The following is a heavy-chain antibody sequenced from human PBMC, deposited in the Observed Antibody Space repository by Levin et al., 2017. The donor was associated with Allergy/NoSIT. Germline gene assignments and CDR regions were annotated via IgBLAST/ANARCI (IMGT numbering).Heavy chain of an antibody. V-gene: IGHV1-69*02. Sequence: SVKVSCKASGGTFSSYTISWVRQAPGQGLEWMGRIIPILGIANYAQKFQGRVTITADKSTSTAYMELSSLRSEDTAVYYCATVAASRVTYYDYMDVWGKGTTVTVSS. D-gene: IGHD2-15*01. CDR2: IIPILGIA. CDR3: ATVAASRVTYYDYMDV. J-gene: IGHJ6*03. CDR1: GGTFSSYT.